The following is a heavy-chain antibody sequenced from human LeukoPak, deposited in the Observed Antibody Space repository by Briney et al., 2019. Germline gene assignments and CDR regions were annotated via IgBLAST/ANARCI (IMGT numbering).Heavy chain of an antibody. Sequence: PSETLSLTCTVSGGSISSSSYYWGWIRQPPGKGLEWIGSIYYSGSTYYNPSLKSRVTISVDTSKNQFSLKLSSVTAADTAVYYCASTDTLGGVIAPPDYWGQGTLVTVSS. CDR1: GGSISSSSYY. CDR2: IYYSGST. CDR3: ASTDTLGGVIAPPDY. V-gene: IGHV4-39*01. J-gene: IGHJ4*02. D-gene: IGHD3-16*02.